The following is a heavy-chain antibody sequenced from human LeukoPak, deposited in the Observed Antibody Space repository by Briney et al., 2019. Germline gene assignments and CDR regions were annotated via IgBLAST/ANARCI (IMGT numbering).Heavy chain of an antibody. D-gene: IGHD6-13*01. V-gene: IGHV3-7*01. CDR3: ARDLLAAAGNTLSY. CDR1: GFTFSSYW. J-gene: IGHJ4*02. CDR2: IKQDGSEK. Sequence: PGGSLRLSCAASGFTFSSYWMSWVRQAPGKGLECVANIKQDGSEKYYVDSVKGRFTISRDNAKNSLYLQMNSVRAEDTAVYYCARDLLAAAGNTLSYWGQGTLVTVSS.